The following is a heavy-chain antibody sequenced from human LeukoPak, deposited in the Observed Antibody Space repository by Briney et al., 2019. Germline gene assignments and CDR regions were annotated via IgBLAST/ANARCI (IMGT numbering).Heavy chain of an antibody. Sequence: GGSLRLSCAASGFTFSNYARHWVRQAPGKGLEWVLVISYDGTNKYYADSVKGRFTISRDNSKNTLYLQMNSLKTEDTAPYYCARQMATIPDGILDYWGQGTLVTVSS. V-gene: IGHV3-30*04. D-gene: IGHD5-24*01. CDR2: ISYDGTNK. CDR3: ARQMATIPDGILDY. CDR1: GFTFSNYA. J-gene: IGHJ4*02.